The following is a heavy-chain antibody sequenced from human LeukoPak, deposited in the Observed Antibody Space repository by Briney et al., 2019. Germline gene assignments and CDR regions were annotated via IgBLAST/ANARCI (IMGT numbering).Heavy chain of an antibody. J-gene: IGHJ4*02. CDR1: GGSFSGYY. CDR3: ARGRRYQRYNCNDRRMYYFDY. Sequence: SGTLSLTCAVYGGSFSGYYWGWIRQPPGKGLEWIGEINHSGSTNYNPSLKSRVTISVDTSKNQFSLKLSSVTAADTAVYYCARGRRYQRYNCNDRRMYYFDYWGQGTLVTVSS. D-gene: IGHD1-20*01. V-gene: IGHV4-34*01. CDR2: INHSGST.